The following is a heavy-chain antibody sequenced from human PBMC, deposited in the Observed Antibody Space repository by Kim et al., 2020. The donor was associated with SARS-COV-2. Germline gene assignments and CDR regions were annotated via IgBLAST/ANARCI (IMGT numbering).Heavy chain of an antibody. CDR1: GGSISSSSYY. CDR3: ARPSDPYSSSWYYPHYGMDV. CDR2: IYYSGST. V-gene: IGHV4-39*01. Sequence: SETLSLTCTVSGGSISSSSYYWGWIRQHPGKGLEWIGSIYYSGSTYYNPSLKSRVTISVDTSKNQFSLKLSSVTAADTAVYYCARPSDPYSSSWYYPHYGMDVWGQGTTVTVSS. D-gene: IGHD6-13*01. J-gene: IGHJ6*02.